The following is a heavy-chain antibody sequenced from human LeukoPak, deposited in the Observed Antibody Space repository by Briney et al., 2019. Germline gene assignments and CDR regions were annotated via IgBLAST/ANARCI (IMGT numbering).Heavy chain of an antibody. CDR2: INSDGSST. V-gene: IGHV3-74*01. CDR3: ASRIPYDSSSY. Sequence: PGGSLRLSCAASGFTFSSCWMHWVRQAPGKGLVWVSLINSDGSSTTYADSVKGRFTISRDNAKNTLYLQMNSLRAEDTAVYYCASRIPYDSSSYWGQGTLVTVSS. D-gene: IGHD3-22*01. J-gene: IGHJ4*02. CDR1: GFTFSSCW.